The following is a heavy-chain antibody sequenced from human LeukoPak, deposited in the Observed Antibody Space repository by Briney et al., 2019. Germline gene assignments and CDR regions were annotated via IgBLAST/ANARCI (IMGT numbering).Heavy chain of an antibody. CDR1: VYTLTVTS. CDR2: INPTGSST. V-gene: IGHV1-46*01. D-gene: IGHD2-15*01. CDR3: ARERCSGYFNY. Sequence: ASVKVCCKAAVYTLTVTSKRWVRHAPGQGLEWMGLINPTGSSTNYAQKFRGRVTMTRDTSTTTVYMELSSLRSEDTAVYYCARERCSGYFNYWGQGILVTVSS. J-gene: IGHJ4*02.